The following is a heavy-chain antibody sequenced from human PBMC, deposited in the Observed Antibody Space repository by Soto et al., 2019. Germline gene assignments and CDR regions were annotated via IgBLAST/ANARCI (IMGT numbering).Heavy chain of an antibody. CDR2: INHSGST. V-gene: IGHV4-34*01. D-gene: IGHD2-2*01. Sequence: QVQLQQWGAGLLKPSETLSLTCAVYGGSFSGYYWSWIRQPPGKGLEWIGEINHSGSTNYNPSLKSRVTISVDTSKNQFSLKLSSVTAADTAVYYCARGGYIVVVPAARKKGRAFDYWGQGTLVTVSS. J-gene: IGHJ4*02. CDR1: GGSFSGYY. CDR3: ARGGYIVVVPAARKKGRAFDY.